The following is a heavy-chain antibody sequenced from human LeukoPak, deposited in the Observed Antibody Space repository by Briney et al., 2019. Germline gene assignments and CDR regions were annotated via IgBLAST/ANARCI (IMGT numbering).Heavy chain of an antibody. CDR3: ARAASDFWSGYYYYYMGV. D-gene: IGHD3-3*01. CDR2: IYYSGST. CDR1: GGSVSSGSYY. J-gene: IGHJ6*03. Sequence: SETLSLTCTVSGGSVSSGSYYWSWIRQPPVKGLEWIGYIYYSGSTNYNPSLKSRVTISVDTSKNQFSLKLSSVTAADTAVYYCARAASDFWSGYYYYYMGVWGKGTTVTVSS. V-gene: IGHV4-61*01.